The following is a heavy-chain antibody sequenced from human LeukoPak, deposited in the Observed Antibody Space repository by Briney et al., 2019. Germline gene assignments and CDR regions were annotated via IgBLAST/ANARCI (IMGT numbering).Heavy chain of an antibody. D-gene: IGHD1-1*01. V-gene: IGHV3-33*06. Sequence: GGSLRLSCAASGFTFSSYGMHWVRQAPGKGLEWVAGIWFDGSESYYAHSVPGRFTISRDNYKNTLYLQMNSLRAEDTAVFYCAKDLTTGTLSFDSWRQGTLVTVSS. CDR2: IWFDGSES. CDR3: AKDLTTGTLSFDS. CDR1: GFTFSSYG. J-gene: IGHJ4*02.